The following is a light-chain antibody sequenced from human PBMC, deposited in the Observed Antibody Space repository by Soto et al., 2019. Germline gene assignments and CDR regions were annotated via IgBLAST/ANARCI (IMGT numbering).Light chain of an antibody. V-gene: IGKV3-11*01. CDR2: DAS. J-gene: IGKJ4*01. CDR1: QSVGSY. Sequence: EIVLTQSPATLSLSPGERATLSCRASQSVGSYLAWYQQKPGQAPRLLIYDASNRATGIPARFSGSGSGTDFTLTISSLEPEDFAVYYCQQRTNWPPLTFGGGTKGEV. CDR3: QQRTNWPPLT.